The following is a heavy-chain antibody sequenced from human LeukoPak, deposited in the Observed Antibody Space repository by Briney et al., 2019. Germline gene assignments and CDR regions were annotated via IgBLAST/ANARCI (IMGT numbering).Heavy chain of an antibody. CDR1: GFTFSSYA. J-gene: IGHJ5*02. CDR2: ISGSGGST. CDR3: AKDRGQSSGWYP. V-gene: IGHV3-23*01. Sequence: GRPLRLSCAASGFTFSSYAMSGVRQATGRGLEWVSGISGSGGSTYSADSVKGRFALSRDNSKNTLYLQMNSLRAADTAVYYCAKDRGQSSGWYPWGQGTLVTPSS. D-gene: IGHD6-19*01.